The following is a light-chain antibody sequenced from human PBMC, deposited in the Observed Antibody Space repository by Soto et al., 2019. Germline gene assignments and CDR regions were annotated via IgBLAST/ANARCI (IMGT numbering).Light chain of an antibody. CDR1: QSILNRSNNKNY. J-gene: IGKJ1*01. CDR3: QQYYKSKWT. V-gene: IGKV4-1*01. Sequence: DIVMTQSPDSLAVSLGERATINCKSSQSILNRSNNKNYLTWYQQKPGQPPKLLIYWASTRESGLPDRFSGSGSVTDFTLTISSLQAEDVVVYYGQQYYKSKWTFGQGTKVEIK. CDR2: WAS.